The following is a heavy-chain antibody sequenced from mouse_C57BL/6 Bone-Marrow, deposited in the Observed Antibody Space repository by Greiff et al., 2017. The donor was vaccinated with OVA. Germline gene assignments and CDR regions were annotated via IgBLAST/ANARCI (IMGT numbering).Heavy chain of an antibody. Sequence: QVQLQQPGAELVKPGASVKLSCKASGYTFTSYWMHWVKQRPGQGLEWIGMIHPNSGSTNYNEKFKSKATLTVDKSSSTAYMQLSSLTSEDSAVYDGARPYYDYDVGVQDYWGQGTSVTVSS. J-gene: IGHJ4*01. CDR3: ARPYYDYDVGVQDY. V-gene: IGHV1-64*01. CDR2: IHPNSGST. D-gene: IGHD2-4*01. CDR1: GYTFTSYW.